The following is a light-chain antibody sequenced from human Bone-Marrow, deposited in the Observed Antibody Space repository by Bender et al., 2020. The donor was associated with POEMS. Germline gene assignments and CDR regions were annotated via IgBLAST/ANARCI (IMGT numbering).Light chain of an antibody. J-gene: IGLJ2*01. CDR2: EDT. V-gene: IGLV2-23*01. CDR3: STYAGSNTLI. CDR1: SNDVGNYNL. Sequence: QSALTQPASVSGSPGQSITISCIGTSNDVGNYNLVSWYQQRPGEAPKLIISEDTERPSGVSNRFSASKSGNTASLTISGLQAADEADYHCSTYAGSNTLIFGGGTKLTVL.